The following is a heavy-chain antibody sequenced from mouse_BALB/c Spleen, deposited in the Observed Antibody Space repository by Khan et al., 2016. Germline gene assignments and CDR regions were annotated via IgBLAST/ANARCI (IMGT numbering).Heavy chain of an antibody. CDR3: AGTARITY. Sequence: VQLQQSGPGLVKPSQSLSLTCTVTGYSITSGYGWNWIRQFPGNTLEWMGYISYSGSTNYNPSLKSRISITRDTSKNQFFLQLNSVTTEDTATYYCAGTARITYWGQGTTLTVSS. V-gene: IGHV3-2*02. D-gene: IGHD1-2*01. CDR2: ISYSGST. CDR1: GYSITSGYG. J-gene: IGHJ2*01.